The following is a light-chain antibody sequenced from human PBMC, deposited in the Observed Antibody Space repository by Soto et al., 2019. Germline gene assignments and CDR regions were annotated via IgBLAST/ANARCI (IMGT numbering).Light chain of an antibody. CDR3: SSYTSSSTGV. CDR2: EVS. V-gene: IGLV2-14*01. CDR1: SSDVGGYNY. J-gene: IGLJ3*02. Sequence: QSALTQPAYVSGSPGQSITISCTGTSSDVGGYNYVSWYQQHPGKAPKLMIYEVSNRPSGVSNRFSGSKSGNTASLTISGLQAEDEADYYCSSYTSSSTGVFGGGTKLTVL.